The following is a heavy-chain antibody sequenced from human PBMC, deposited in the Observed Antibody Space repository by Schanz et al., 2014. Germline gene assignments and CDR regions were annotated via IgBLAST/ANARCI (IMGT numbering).Heavy chain of an antibody. V-gene: IGHV3-23*01. J-gene: IGHJ4*02. CDR2: ISGSGGST. Sequence: EVQLLDSGGGLVQPGGSLRLSCAASGFTFSTYALSWVRQAPGKGLEWVSAISGSGGSTYYADSVKGRFTISRDNSKNTLYLQMNSLRAEDTAVYYCAKDPSHGDYDYYFDYWGQGTLVTVSS. CDR3: AKDPSHGDYDYYFDY. D-gene: IGHD3-22*01. CDR1: GFTFSTYA.